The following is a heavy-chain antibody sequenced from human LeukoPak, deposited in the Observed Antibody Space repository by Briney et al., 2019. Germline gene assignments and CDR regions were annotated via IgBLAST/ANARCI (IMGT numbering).Heavy chain of an antibody. Sequence: ASVKVSCKASGYTFTGYYVHWVRQAPGQGLEWMGWINPNSGGTNYAQKFQGRVTMTRDTSISTAYMELSRLRSDDTAVYYCARDLYDTTADFGYWGQGTLVTVSS. J-gene: IGHJ4*02. D-gene: IGHD3-22*01. CDR2: INPNSGGT. CDR3: ARDLYDTTADFGY. V-gene: IGHV1-2*02. CDR1: GYTFTGYY.